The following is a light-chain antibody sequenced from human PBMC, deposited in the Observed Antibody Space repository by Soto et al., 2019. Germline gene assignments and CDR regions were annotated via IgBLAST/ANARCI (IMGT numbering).Light chain of an antibody. J-gene: IGKJ4*01. V-gene: IGKV1-9*01. CDR1: QDISSY. Sequence: IQLTQYPSSLSASVGDRATITCRASQDISSYLGWYQQKPGKAAKLLIYSSSTLQSGVPSRFSGSGSGTDFTITINSLQPEDFATYFCQQLNNYPSTFGGGTKVEIK. CDR2: SSS. CDR3: QQLNNYPST.